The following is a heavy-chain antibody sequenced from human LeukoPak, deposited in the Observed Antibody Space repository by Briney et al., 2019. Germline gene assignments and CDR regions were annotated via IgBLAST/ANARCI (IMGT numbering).Heavy chain of an antibody. CDR3: ARATFSSSGHSY. CDR1: GFTFSYYE. CDR2: ISKSGATI. J-gene: IGHJ4*02. D-gene: IGHD6-13*01. V-gene: IGHV3-48*03. Sequence: GGSLRLSCAASGFTFSYYEMNWVRQAPGKGLEWVSYISKSGATIYYADSVKGRFTISRDNAKSSLFLQMNSLRAEDTGVYYCARATFSSSGHSYWGQGTLVTVSS.